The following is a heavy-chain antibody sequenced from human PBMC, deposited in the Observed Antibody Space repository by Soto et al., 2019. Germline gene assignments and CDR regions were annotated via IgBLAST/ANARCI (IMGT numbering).Heavy chain of an antibody. J-gene: IGHJ4*02. V-gene: IGHV3-23*01. D-gene: IGHD1-26*01. CDR3: AKGSTSARPYYFDY. CDR1: GFTFSSYA. Sequence: GGSLRLCCAASGFTFSSYAMSWVRQAPGEGLEWVSAISLTGGKTYYADSVKGRFTISRDNSKNTLYLQMDSLRAEDTAVYYCAKGSTSARPYYFDYWGQGALVTVSS. CDR2: ISLTGGKT.